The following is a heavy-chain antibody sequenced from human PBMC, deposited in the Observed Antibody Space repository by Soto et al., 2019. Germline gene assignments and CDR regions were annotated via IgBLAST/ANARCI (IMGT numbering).Heavy chain of an antibody. Sequence: QVQLVQSGAEVKKPGASVKVSCKASGYTFTGYYMHWVRQAPGQGLEWMGWINPNSGGTNYAQKFQGRVTMTRDTSISTAYMELSSLRSEDTAVYYCARRAETNGWNGFGADKYYFDFWGQGTLVTVSS. CDR2: INPNSGGT. V-gene: IGHV1-2*02. D-gene: IGHD1-1*01. CDR1: GYTFTGYY. J-gene: IGHJ4*02. CDR3: ARRAETNGWNGFGADKYYFDF.